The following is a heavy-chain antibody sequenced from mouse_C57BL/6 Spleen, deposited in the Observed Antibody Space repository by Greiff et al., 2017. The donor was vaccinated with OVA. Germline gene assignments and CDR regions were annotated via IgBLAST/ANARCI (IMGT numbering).Heavy chain of an antibody. CDR3: ARPSTMVTTRYFDV. CDR2: ISSGGSYT. D-gene: IGHD2-2*01. V-gene: IGHV5-6*01. CDR1: GFTFSSYG. J-gene: IGHJ1*03. Sequence: EVQRVESGGDLVKPGGSLKLSCAASGFTFSSYGMSWVRQTPDKRLEWVATISSGGSYTYYPDSVKGRFTISRDNAKNTLYLQMSSLKSEDTAMYYCARPSTMVTTRYFDVWGTGTTVTVSS.